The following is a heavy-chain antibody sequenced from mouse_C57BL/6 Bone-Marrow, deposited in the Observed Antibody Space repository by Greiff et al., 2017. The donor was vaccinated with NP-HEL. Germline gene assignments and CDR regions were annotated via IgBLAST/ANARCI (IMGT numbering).Heavy chain of an antibody. CDR2: IYWDDDK. D-gene: IGHD1-1*01. CDR3: ARRGYYYGPFDY. Sequence: QVTLKECGPGILQSSQTLSLTCSFSGVSLSTSGMGVSWIRQPSGKGLEWLAHIYWDDDKRYNPSLKSRLTISKDTSRNQVFLKITSVDTADTATYYCARRGYYYGPFDYWGQGTTLTVSS. J-gene: IGHJ2*01. CDR1: GVSLSTSGMG. V-gene: IGHV8-12*01.